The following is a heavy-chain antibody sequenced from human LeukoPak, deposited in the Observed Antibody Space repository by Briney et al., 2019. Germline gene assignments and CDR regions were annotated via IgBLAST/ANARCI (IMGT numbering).Heavy chain of an antibody. V-gene: IGHV3-7*03. Sequence: GGSLRLSCAASGFTFSDYWMSWVRQAPGKGLEWVANIKEDGSEKDYVDSVKGRFTISRDNAKNSLYLQMSSLRAEDTAVYYCARRYFDYWGQGTLVTVSS. CDR2: IKEDGSEK. CDR3: ARRYFDY. J-gene: IGHJ4*02. CDR1: GFTFSDYW.